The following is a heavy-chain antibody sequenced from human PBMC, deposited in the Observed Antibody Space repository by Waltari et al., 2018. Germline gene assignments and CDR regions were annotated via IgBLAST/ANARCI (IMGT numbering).Heavy chain of an antibody. V-gene: IGHV3-30*03. CDR2: ISYDGRNK. CDR1: GFTFSSSS. D-gene: IGHD3-22*01. CDR3: GTDPYDSSGYYEDF. J-gene: IGHJ4*02. Sequence: QVQVVESGGGVVQPGTSLRLSCVVSGFTFSSSSMHWVRQAPGKGLEWVAVISYDGRNKYYPDSVKGRFTVSRDNSKNTLFLQMNSLRTEDTAVYYCGTDPYDSSGYYEDFWGQGTQVTVSS.